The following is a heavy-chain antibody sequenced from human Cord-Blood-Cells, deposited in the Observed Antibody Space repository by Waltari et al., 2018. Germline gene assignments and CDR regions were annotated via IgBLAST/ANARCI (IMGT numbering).Heavy chain of an antibody. Sequence: QVQLQESGPGLVKPSETLSLTCAVSGYSISSGYYWGWIRQPPGKGLEWIGSIYHSGSTHHNPSLKSRVTISVDTSKNQFSLKLSSVTAADTAVYYCATLTQGLRLRAYYFDYWGQGTLVTVSS. V-gene: IGHV4-38-2*01. J-gene: IGHJ4*02. CDR3: ATLTQGLRLRAYYFDY. CDR1: GYSISSGYY. D-gene: IGHD5-12*01. CDR2: IYHSGST.